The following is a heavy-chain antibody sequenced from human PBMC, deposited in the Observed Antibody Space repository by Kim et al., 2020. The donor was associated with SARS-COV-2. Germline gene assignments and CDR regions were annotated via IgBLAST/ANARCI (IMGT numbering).Heavy chain of an antibody. CDR3: ASPGYSYGLWLAQY. CDR1: GFTFSSYA. Sequence: GGSLRLSCAASGFTFSSYAMHWVRQAPGKGLEWVAVISYDGSNKYYADSVKGRFTISRDNSKNTLYLQMNSLRAEDTAVYYCASPGYSYGLWLAQYWGQGTLVTVSS. CDR2: ISYDGSNK. J-gene: IGHJ4*02. D-gene: IGHD5-18*01. V-gene: IGHV3-30*04.